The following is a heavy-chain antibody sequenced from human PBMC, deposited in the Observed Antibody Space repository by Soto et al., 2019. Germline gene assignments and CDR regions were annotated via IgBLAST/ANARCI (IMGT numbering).Heavy chain of an antibody. CDR1: GGTFSSYA. CDR3: ARAVVPAASRSYYYDGMDV. CDR2: IIPIFGTA. Sequence: QVQLVQSGAEVKKPGSSVKVSCKASGGTFSSYAISWVRQAPGQGLEWMGGIIPIFGTANYAQKFQGRVTITADESTSTAYMELSSLRSEDTAVYYCARAVVPAASRSYYYDGMDVWGQGTTVTVSS. V-gene: IGHV1-69*01. J-gene: IGHJ6*02. D-gene: IGHD2-2*01.